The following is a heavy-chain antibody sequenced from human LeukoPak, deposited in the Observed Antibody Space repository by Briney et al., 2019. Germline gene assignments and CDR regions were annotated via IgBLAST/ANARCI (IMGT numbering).Heavy chain of an antibody. J-gene: IGHJ5*02. V-gene: IGHV4-59*01. CDR1: GGSITSYY. CDR3: ARLNHAAYNWFDP. CDR2: IYYSGST. D-gene: IGHD1-14*01. Sequence: SETLSLTCTFSGGSITSYYWSWIRQPPGKGLEWIGYIYYSGSTNYNPSLKSRVTISVDTSKNQFSLKLSSVTAADTAVYYCARLNHAAYNWFDPWGQGTLVTVSS.